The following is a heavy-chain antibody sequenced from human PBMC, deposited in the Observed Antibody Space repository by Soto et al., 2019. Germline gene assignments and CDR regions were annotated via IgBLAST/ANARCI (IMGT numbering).Heavy chain of an antibody. CDR1: GFTFSSYA. J-gene: IGHJ6*02. Sequence: VQLLESGGGLVQPGGSLRLSCAASGFTFSSYAMSWVRQDPGKGLEWVSAISGSGGSTYYADSVKGRFTISRDNSKNTRYLQMKIVRAEDTAVSYCAKDAYGSGALNDYYGMDVWGQGTTVTVSS. CDR3: AKDAYGSGALNDYYGMDV. V-gene: IGHV3-23*01. CDR2: ISGSGGST. D-gene: IGHD3-10*01.